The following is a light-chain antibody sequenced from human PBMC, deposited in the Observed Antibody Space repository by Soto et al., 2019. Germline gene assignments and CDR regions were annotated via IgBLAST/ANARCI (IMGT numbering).Light chain of an antibody. CDR2: KAS. CDR1: QSISSW. CDR3: QQYTRYYQK. V-gene: IGKV1-5*03. J-gene: IGKJ1*01. Sequence: DIQMTQSPSTLSASVGDRVTITCRASQSISSWLAWYQQKPGKAPKLLIYKASSLESGVPSRFSGSGSGTEFTLTISSLQPDDFETYYSQQYTRYYQKFGKGTKVDI.